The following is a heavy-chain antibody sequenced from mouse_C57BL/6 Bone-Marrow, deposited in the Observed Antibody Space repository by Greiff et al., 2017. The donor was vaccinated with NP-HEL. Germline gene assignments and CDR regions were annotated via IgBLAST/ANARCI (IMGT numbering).Heavy chain of an antibody. CDR3: ARNYGYDRFPFDY. V-gene: IGHV2-2*01. Sequence: QVQLKESGPGLVQPSQSLSITCTVSGFSLTSYGVHWVRQSPGKGLEWLGVLWSGGSTDSNAAFISRLSISKDNSKSQVFFKINSLQADDTAIYYCARNYGYDRFPFDYWGQGTTLTVSS. CDR2: LWSGGST. J-gene: IGHJ2*01. CDR1: GFSLTSYG. D-gene: IGHD2-2*01.